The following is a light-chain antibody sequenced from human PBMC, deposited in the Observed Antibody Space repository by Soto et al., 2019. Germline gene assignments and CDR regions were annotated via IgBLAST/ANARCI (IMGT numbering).Light chain of an antibody. CDR3: KQYEASPLT. Sequence: EIVLTQSPGTLSLSPGERATLSCRASQSLSTYSLAWYQQKPGQTPRLLIYAASTTDTDIPDRFNGSGSGTYFDLTISRLEPEDFALYYCKQYEASPLTFGPGTKVDVK. V-gene: IGKV3-20*01. CDR1: QSLSTYS. CDR2: AAS. J-gene: IGKJ3*01.